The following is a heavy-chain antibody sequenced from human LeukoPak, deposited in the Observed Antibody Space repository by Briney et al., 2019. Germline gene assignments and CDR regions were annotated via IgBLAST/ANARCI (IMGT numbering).Heavy chain of an antibody. V-gene: IGHV1-8*03. CDR3: AREDYYDSGSNDY. J-gene: IGHJ4*02. D-gene: IGHD3-22*01. CDR2: MNPNSSNT. CDR1: GYTFTSYD. Sequence: SVNVSCKASGYTFTSYDINWVRQATPQGLEWMGWMNPNSSNTAYAKKFQGRVTITRNTSISTAYMELSSLRSEDTAVYYCAREDYYDSGSNDYWGQGTLVTVSS.